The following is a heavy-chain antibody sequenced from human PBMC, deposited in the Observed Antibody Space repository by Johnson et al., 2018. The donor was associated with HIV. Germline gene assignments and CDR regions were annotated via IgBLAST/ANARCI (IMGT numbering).Heavy chain of an antibody. J-gene: IGHJ3*02. CDR2: MRSDGSIE. CDR1: GFIFSTYG. CDR3: ATFYATGAFDI. V-gene: IGHV3-30*02. Sequence: QVQLMESGGGVGQPGGSLRLSCAASGFIFSTYGMHWVRQAPGKGLEWVAFMRSDGSIEYYADSVKGRFTVSRDNSKNTMYLQMNSLRAEDPAVYYCATFYATGAFDIWGQGTMVTVSS. D-gene: IGHD3-16*01.